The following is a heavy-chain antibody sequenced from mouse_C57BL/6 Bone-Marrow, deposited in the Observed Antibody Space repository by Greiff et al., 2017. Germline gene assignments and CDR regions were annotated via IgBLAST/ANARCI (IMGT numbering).Heavy chain of an antibody. V-gene: IGHV14-4*01. D-gene: IGHD1-1*01. J-gene: IGHJ4*01. Sequence: VHVKQSGAELVRPGASVKLSCTASGFNIKDDYMHWVKQRPEQGLEWIGWIDPENGDTEYDSKFQGKATITADTSSNTAYLQLSSLTSEDTAVYYCTTCLLLRIDAMDYWGEETSGTLSS. CDR2: IDPENGDT. CDR1: GFNIKDDY. CDR3: TTCLLLRIDAMDY.